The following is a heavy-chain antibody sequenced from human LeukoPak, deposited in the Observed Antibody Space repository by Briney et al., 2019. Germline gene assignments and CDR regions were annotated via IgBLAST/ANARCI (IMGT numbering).Heavy chain of an antibody. CDR3: ARQASLYDSSGSDAFDI. D-gene: IGHD3-22*01. Sequence: SETLSLTCAVYGGSFSGNYWSWIRQPPGKGLEWIGEINHSGSTNYNPSLKSRVTISVDRSKNQFSLKLSSVTAADTAVYYCARQASLYDSSGSDAFDIWGQGTMVTVSS. CDR2: INHSGST. V-gene: IGHV4-34*01. CDR1: GGSFSGNY. J-gene: IGHJ3*02.